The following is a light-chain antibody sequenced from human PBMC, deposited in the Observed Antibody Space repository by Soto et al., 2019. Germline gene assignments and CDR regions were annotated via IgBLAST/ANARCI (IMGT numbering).Light chain of an antibody. CDR1: SSDIGGYNY. J-gene: IGLJ1*01. CDR2: TVT. CDR3: CSYAGSSSYV. Sequence: QSVLTQPRSVSGSPGQSVTISCTGTSSDIGGYNYVSWYQQHPGKATKIMNYTVTKRPSGVPDSISGSKSDNTAYLTIYRLQADDEADYYCCSYAGSSSYVFGTGTKVTVL. V-gene: IGLV2-11*01.